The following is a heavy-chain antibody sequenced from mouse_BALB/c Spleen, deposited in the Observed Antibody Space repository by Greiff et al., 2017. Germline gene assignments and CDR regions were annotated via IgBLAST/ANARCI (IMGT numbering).Heavy chain of an antibody. CDR1: GFTFSDYY. J-gene: IGHJ4*01. CDR2: ISDGGSYT. D-gene: IGHD2-2*01. Sequence: EVQLVESGGGLVKPGGSLKLSCAASGFTFSDYYMYWVRQTPEKRLEWVATISDGGSYTYYPDSVKGRFTISRDNAKNNLYLQMSSLKSEDTAMYYCARNGYDGPYAMDYWGQGTSVTVSS. CDR3: ARNGYDGPYAMDY. V-gene: IGHV5-4*02.